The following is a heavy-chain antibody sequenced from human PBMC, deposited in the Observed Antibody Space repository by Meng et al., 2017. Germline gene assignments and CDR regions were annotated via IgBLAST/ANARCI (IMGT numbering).Heavy chain of an antibody. D-gene: IGHD6-25*01. Sequence: GQVVCAGGSLKKPGALVKVALNPSGYNVPEYYIQWVRRAPGQGLEWLGRINPKSGDTHYAQKFQARVTMTGDTSISTAYMELSGLRSDDTAMYYCARDEDISAAGKLFGDYWGQGTLVTVSS. V-gene: IGHV1-2*06. CDR2: INPKSGDT. CDR3: ARDEDISAAGKLFGDY. CDR1: GYNVPEYY. J-gene: IGHJ4*02.